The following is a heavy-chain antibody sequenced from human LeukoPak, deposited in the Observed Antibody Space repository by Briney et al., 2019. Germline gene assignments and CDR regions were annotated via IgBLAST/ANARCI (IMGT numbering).Heavy chain of an antibody. CDR3: ARAFYYSSSWYSWGYYYYMDV. V-gene: IGHV1-18*01. J-gene: IGHJ6*03. CDR2: ISAYNGNT. CDR1: GYTFTSYG. Sequence: ASVKVSCKASGYTFTSYGFSWVRQAPGQGLEWMGWISAYNGNTNYAQKLQGRVTMTTDTSTSTAYMELRSLRSDDTAVYYCARAFYYSSSWYSWGYYYYMDVWGKGTTVTVSS. D-gene: IGHD6-13*01.